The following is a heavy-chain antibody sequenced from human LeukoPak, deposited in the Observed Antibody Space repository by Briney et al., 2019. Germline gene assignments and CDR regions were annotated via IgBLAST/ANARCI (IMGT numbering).Heavy chain of an antibody. D-gene: IGHD2-2*01. Sequence: SETLSLTCTVSGGSISSSSYYWGWIRQPPGKGLAWIGSIYYSGSTYYNPSLKSRVTISVDTSKNQFPLKLSSVTAADTAVYYCARQLGYCSSTSCYADKVDYWGQGTLVTVSS. CDR2: IYYSGST. CDR1: GGSISSSSYY. CDR3: ARQLGYCSSTSCYADKVDY. V-gene: IGHV4-39*01. J-gene: IGHJ4*02.